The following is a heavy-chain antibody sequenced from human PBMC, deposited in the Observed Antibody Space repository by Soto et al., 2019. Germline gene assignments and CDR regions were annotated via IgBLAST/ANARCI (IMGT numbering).Heavy chain of an antibody. V-gene: IGHV1-46*01. Sequence: ASVKVSCKASGYTFTSYYMHGVRQAPGLGLEWLGIINPSVGSTRYAQNFQGRVTMTRYTSTSTVYMELSSLRSEDTAVYYCARDAVVVVVAANTYSYGTHDYFDYWGQGTLVTVSS. CDR1: GYTFTSYY. D-gene: IGHD2-15*01. CDR3: ARDAVVVVVAANTYSYGTHDYFDY. J-gene: IGHJ4*02. CDR2: INPSVGST.